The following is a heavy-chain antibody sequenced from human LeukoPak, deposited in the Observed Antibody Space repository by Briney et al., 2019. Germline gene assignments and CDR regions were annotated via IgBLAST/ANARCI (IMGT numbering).Heavy chain of an antibody. Sequence: SETLSLTCAVYGGSFSGYSWSWIRQPPGKGLEWIWEINHSGSTNYNPSLKSRVTISVDTSKNQFSLKLSSVSAADTAVYYCARGLGGYGDYVRTRFDPWGPGTLVTVSS. V-gene: IGHV4-34*01. J-gene: IGHJ5*02. CDR1: GGSFSGYS. CDR3: ARGLGGYGDYVRTRFDP. D-gene: IGHD4-17*01. CDR2: INHSGST.